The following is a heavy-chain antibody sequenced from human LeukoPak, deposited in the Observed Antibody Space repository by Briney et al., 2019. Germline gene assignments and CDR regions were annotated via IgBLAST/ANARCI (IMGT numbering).Heavy chain of an antibody. CDR1: GDSMSGDY. CDR3: ARGPITYYYGSRAYPPRLNYYFDC. D-gene: IGHD3-22*01. J-gene: IGHJ4*02. CDR2: IDTSGST. V-gene: IGHV4-4*07. Sequence: SETLSLTCSVSGDSMSGDYWNWIRQPAGEGLEWIGRIDTSGSTNYSPSLNSRITMSIDTSKKQFSLNLTSVTAADTAVYYCARGPITYYYGSRAYPPRLNYYFDCWGQGTLVTVSS.